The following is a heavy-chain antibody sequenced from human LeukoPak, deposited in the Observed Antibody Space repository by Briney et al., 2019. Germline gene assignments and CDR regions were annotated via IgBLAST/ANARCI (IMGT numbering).Heavy chain of an antibody. V-gene: IGHV4-59*01. CDR1: GGSISSYY. CDR3: ARWSGVVVVAATPWGFDP. Sequence: SETLSLTCTVSGGSISSYYWSWIRQPPGKGLEWIGYIYYSGSTNYNPSLKSRVTISVDRSKNQFSLKLSSVTAADTAVYYCARWSGVVVVAATPWGFDPWGQGTLVTVSS. CDR2: IYYSGST. D-gene: IGHD2-15*01. J-gene: IGHJ5*02.